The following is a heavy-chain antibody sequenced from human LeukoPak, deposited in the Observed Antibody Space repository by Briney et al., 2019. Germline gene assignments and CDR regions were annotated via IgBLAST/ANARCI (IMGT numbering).Heavy chain of an antibody. Sequence: ASVKVSCTASGYTFTGYYMHWVRQAPGQGLEWMGWINPNSGGTNYAQKFQGRVTMTRDTTISTAYMELSRLRSDDTAVHYCATEVGDIVVVPAAMRGLYCYMDVWGKGTTVTVSS. J-gene: IGHJ6*03. V-gene: IGHV1-2*02. CDR1: GYTFTGYY. D-gene: IGHD2-2*01. CDR2: INPNSGGT. CDR3: ATEVGDIVVVPAAMRGLYCYMDV.